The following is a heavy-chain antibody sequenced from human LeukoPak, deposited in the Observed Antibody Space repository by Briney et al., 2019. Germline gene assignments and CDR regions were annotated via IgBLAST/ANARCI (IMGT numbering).Heavy chain of an antibody. D-gene: IGHD3-16*01. CDR1: GFTFSSYG. Sequence: PGGSLRLSYAASGFTFSSYGMSWVRQAPGKGLEWVSAISDSGGNTFYADSVKGRFTISRDTSKNTLYLQMNSLRAEDTAVYYCAQDEGFSWHVWWDHWGQGTLVTVSS. CDR3: AQDEGFSWHVWWDH. V-gene: IGHV3-23*01. J-gene: IGHJ4*02. CDR2: ISDSGGNT.